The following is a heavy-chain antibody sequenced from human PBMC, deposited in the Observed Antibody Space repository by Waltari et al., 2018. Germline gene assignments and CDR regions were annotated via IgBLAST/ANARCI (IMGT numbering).Heavy chain of an antibody. V-gene: IGHV3-23*01. CDR2: ISGSGGST. J-gene: IGHJ4*02. CDR3: AKASYGDYAFDY. CDR1: GFTFSSYA. D-gene: IGHD4-17*01. Sequence: EVQLLESGGGLVQPGGSLRLSCAASGFTFSSYAMSWVCQAPGKGLEWVSAISGSGGSTYYADSVKGRFTISRDNSKNTLYLQMNSLRAEDTAVYYCAKASYGDYAFDYWGQGTLVTVSS.